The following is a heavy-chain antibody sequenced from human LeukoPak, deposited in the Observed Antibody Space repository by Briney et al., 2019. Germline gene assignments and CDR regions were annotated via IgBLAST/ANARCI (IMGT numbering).Heavy chain of an antibody. D-gene: IGHD3-22*01. CDR2: INPTGGST. CDR3: AKAGKDYYDSSGYRVDY. CDR1: GYTFTSYY. J-gene: IGHJ4*02. Sequence: ASVKVSCKASGYTFTSYYMHWVRQAPGQGLEWMGLINPTGGSTGYAQKFQGRVTMTRDMSTSTDYMELSSLRSEDTAVYYCAKAGKDYYDSSGYRVDYWGQGTLVTVSS. V-gene: IGHV1-46*01.